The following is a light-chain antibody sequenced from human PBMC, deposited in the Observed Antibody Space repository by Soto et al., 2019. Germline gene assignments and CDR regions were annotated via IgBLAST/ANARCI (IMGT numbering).Light chain of an antibody. CDR2: GAS. CDR1: QSVSNN. CDR3: QQYNNWFRGT. V-gene: IGKV3-15*01. Sequence: IVMTQSPASLSVSPGEGATLSCRASQSVSNNLAWYQQKPGQAPRLLIYGASTRATGIPARFSGSGSGTDFTLTISSLQSEVFAVYYCQQYNNWFRGTLVQGTKLDI. J-gene: IGKJ1*01.